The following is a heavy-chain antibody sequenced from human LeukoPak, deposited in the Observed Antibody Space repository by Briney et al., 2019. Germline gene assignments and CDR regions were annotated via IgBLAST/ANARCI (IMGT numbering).Heavy chain of an antibody. D-gene: IGHD3-3*01. CDR3: ASHNYDFWSGHNWFDP. J-gene: IGHJ5*02. V-gene: IGHV4-4*07. CDR2: IYTSGST. Sequence: PSETLSLTCTVSGGSISSYYWSWIRQPAGKGLEWIGRIYTSGSTNYNPSLKSRVTMSVDTSKNQFSLKLSSVTAADTAVYYCASHNYDFWSGHNWFDPWGQGTLVTVSS. CDR1: GGSISSYY.